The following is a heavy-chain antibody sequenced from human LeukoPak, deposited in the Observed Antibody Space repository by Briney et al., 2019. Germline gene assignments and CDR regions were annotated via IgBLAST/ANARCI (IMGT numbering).Heavy chain of an antibody. V-gene: IGHV1-46*01. J-gene: IGHJ4*02. CDR2: INPSGGST. D-gene: IGHD6-6*01. CDR1: GYTFTSYY. Sequence: GASVKVSCKASGYTFTSYYMHWLRQTPGQGLEWMGIINPSGGSTGYAQKFQGRVTMTRDTSTSTVYMELSILRSEDTAVYYCARYSSSSVDYWRQGTLVTVSS. CDR3: ARYSSSSVDY.